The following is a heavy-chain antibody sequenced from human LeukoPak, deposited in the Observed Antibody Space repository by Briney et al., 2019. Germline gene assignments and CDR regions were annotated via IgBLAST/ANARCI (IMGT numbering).Heavy chain of an antibody. Sequence: PSETLSLTCTVSGGSIISSSYYWGWIRQSPGKGLEWIGTIYYSGSTYYNPSLKSRLTISVDTSKNQFSLQLNSVTPEDAAVYYCARALLLWFGENHGNFDYWGQGTLVTVSS. D-gene: IGHD3-10*01. J-gene: IGHJ4*02. CDR1: GGSIISSSYY. V-gene: IGHV4-39*01. CDR3: ARALLLWFGENHGNFDY. CDR2: IYYSGST.